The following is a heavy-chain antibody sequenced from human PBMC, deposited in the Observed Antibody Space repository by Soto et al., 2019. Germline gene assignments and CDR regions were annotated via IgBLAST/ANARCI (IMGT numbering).Heavy chain of an antibody. D-gene: IGHD6-6*01. Sequence: QVQLQQWGAGLLKPSETLSLTCAVYGGSFNDYSWTWIRQPPGKGLEWIGEINHSGSTNYNPSLKSRGTISVDTSKNPFSLMLSSVTAADTAVYYCAGGAPGYWGQGTLVTVSS. CDR2: INHSGST. CDR1: GGSFNDYS. CDR3: AGGAPGY. V-gene: IGHV4-34*01. J-gene: IGHJ4*02.